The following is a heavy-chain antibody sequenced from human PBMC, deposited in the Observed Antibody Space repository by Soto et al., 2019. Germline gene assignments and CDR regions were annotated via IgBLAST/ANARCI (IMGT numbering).Heavy chain of an antibody. D-gene: IGHD5-18*01. Sequence: ASVKVSCKASGYPFTSYYMHWVRQAPGQGLEWMGIINPSGGSTSYAQKFQGRVTMTRDTSTSTVYMELCLLRSEHTASYYFARVSRLGGYSYGRRDYYYGIDVWGQRPTVTV. CDR2: INPSGGST. CDR3: ARVSRLGGYSYGRRDYYYGIDV. V-gene: IGHV1-46*01. CDR1: GYPFTSYY. J-gene: IGHJ6*02.